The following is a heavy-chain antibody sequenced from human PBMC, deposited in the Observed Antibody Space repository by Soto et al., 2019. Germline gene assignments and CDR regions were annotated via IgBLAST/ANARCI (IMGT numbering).Heavy chain of an antibody. CDR3: AKDVFADSKPFDF. CDR2: ISGRCDRT. D-gene: IGHD2-21*01. J-gene: IGHJ4*02. CDR1: GFTFRDYG. V-gene: IGHV3-23*01. Sequence: EEQLLESGGGLVQPGGSLRLSCAVSGFTFRDYGMSWVRQAPGQGLEWVSAISGRCDRTYYADSVKCRFTISRDNSKNTLYLQINNLRAAENAIYFCAKDVFADSKPFDFWGQGTMVTVSS.